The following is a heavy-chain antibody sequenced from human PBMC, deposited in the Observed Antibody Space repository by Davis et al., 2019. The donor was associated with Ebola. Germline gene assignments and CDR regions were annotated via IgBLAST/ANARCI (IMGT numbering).Heavy chain of an antibody. CDR2: ISSSSSYI. V-gene: IGHV3-21*01. CDR1: GFTVSSNY. Sequence: GESLKISCAVSGFTVSSNYMSWVRQAPGKGLEWVSSISSSSSYIYYADSVKGRFTISRDNAKNSLYLQMNSLRAEDTAVYYCAREVAVNYFDYWGQGTLVTVSS. CDR3: AREVAVNYFDY. J-gene: IGHJ4*02. D-gene: IGHD6-19*01.